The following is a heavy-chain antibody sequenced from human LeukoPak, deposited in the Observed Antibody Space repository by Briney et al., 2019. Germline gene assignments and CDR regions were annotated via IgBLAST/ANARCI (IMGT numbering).Heavy chain of an antibody. CDR2: ISGSGGST. CDR3: ARDRDIVVVPAATSGD. CDR1: GFTFSSYA. J-gene: IGHJ4*02. D-gene: IGHD2-2*01. V-gene: IGHV3-23*01. Sequence: GGSLRLSCAASGFTFSSYAMSWVRQAPGKGLEWVSAISGSGGSTYYADSVKGRFTISGDNSKNTLYLQMNSLRAEDTAVYYCARDRDIVVVPAATSGDWGQGTLVTVSS.